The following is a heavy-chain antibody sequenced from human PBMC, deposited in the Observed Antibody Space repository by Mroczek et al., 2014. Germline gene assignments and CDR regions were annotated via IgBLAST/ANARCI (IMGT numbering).Heavy chain of an antibody. V-gene: IGHV4-61*02. D-gene: IGHD5-12*01. CDR1: GGSISSGSYY. CDR2: IYTSGST. CDR3: AREGGYVGAGSDP. Sequence: QVQLQESGPGLVKPSQTLSLTCTVSGGSISSGSYYWSWIRQPAGKGLEWIGRIYTSGSTNYNPSLKSRVTMSVDTPKNQFSLKLSSVTAADTAVYYCAREGGYVGAGSDPVGQGTLVTVSS. J-gene: IGHJ5*02.